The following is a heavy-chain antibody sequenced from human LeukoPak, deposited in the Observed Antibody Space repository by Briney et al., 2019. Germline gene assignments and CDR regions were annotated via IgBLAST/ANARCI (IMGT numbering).Heavy chain of an antibody. Sequence: GGSLRLSCAASGFIFSTNYMSWVRQAPGKGLEWVSVIFSGGSTYYSDSVKGRFTISRDKSNNTLYLQMNSLRAEDTAVYYCARGPGKASFDYWGQGTLVTVSS. J-gene: IGHJ4*02. D-gene: IGHD3-10*01. CDR3: ARGPGKASFDY. V-gene: IGHV3-53*01. CDR2: IFSGGST. CDR1: GFIFSTNY.